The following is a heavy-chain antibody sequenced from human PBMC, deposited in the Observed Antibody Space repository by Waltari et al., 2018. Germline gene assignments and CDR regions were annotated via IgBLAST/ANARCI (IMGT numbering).Heavy chain of an antibody. CDR1: GLSFSNYW. V-gene: IGHV3-7*01. CDR2: IKQDGSEK. J-gene: IGHJ4*02. CDR3: TRGGRDSSWYWRD. Sequence: EVQLVESGGGLAQPGGSLRLSCAASGLSFSNYWMTWVRQASGKVPEWVANIKQDGSEKFYLDSVKGRFTISRDNAKSSLYLQMNNLRVEDTAVYYCTRGGRDSSWYWRDWGQGTLVTVSS. D-gene: IGHD6-13*01.